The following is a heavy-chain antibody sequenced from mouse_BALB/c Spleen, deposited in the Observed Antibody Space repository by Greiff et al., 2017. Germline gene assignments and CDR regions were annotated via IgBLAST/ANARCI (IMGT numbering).Heavy chain of an antibody. CDR2: ISYSGST. CDR3: ARHDGYYDAMDD. Sequence: ESGPGLVKPSQSLSLTCTVTGYSITSDYAWNWIRQFPGNKLEWMGYISYSGSTSYNPSLKSRISITRDTSKNQFFLQLNSVTTEDTATYYCARHDGYYDAMDDWGQGTSVTVSS. CDR1: GYSITSDYA. J-gene: IGHJ4*01. V-gene: IGHV3-2*02. D-gene: IGHD2-3*01.